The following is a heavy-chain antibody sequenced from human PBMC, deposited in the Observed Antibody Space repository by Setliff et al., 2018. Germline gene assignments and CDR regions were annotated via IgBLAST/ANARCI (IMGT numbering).Heavy chain of an antibody. V-gene: IGHV4-59*12. Sequence: SETLSLTCTVSGGSISSYYWSWIRQPPGKGLEWIGEINHSGSTSYNPSLESRVTISIDTSKNQFSLNLRYVTAADTGLYYCARGRNIKLRLLDSWGQGKLVTVSS. J-gene: IGHJ4*02. CDR3: ARGRNIKLRLLDS. CDR1: GGSISSYY. CDR2: INHSGST. D-gene: IGHD1-20*01.